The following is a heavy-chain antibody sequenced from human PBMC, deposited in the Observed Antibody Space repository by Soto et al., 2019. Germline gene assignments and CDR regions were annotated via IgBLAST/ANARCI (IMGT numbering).Heavy chain of an antibody. J-gene: IGHJ4*02. V-gene: IGHV3-30*18. Sequence: PGGSLRLSCAASGFTFNSYGMHWVRQAPGKGLEWVAVISYDGSNKYYADSVKGRFTISRDNSKNTLYLQMNSLRAEDTAVYYCAKLWFGTGFDYWGQGTLVTVSS. CDR3: AKLWFGTGFDY. D-gene: IGHD3-10*01. CDR2: ISYDGSNK. CDR1: GFTFNSYG.